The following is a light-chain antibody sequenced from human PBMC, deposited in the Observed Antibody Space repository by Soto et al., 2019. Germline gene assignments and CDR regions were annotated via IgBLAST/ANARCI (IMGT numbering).Light chain of an antibody. CDR2: EVS. J-gene: IGLJ3*02. Sequence: QSVLTQPASVSGSPGQSITISCTGTTSDIGGNKYVSWYQQHPGKAPQLIIYEVSNRPSGVSNRFSVSKSGNTASLTISGLQAEDEADYYCSSYTPTTWVFGGGTQLTVL. CDR3: SSYTPTTWV. CDR1: TSDIGGNKY. V-gene: IGLV2-14*01.